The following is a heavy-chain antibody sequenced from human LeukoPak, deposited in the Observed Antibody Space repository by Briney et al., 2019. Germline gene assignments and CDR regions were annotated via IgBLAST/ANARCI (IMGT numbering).Heavy chain of an antibody. V-gene: IGHV3-48*04. CDR2: ISSSSSAI. CDR1: GFTFSSFS. CDR3: ARAERLVSGVSPKHYYDY. J-gene: IGHJ4*02. D-gene: IGHD1-1*01. Sequence: GGSLRLSCAASGFTFSSFSMNWVRQAPGKGLEWVSYISSSSSAIYYADSVKGRFTISRDNAKNSLYLQMNSLRAEDTAVYYCARAERLVSGVSPKHYYDYWGQGTLVTVSS.